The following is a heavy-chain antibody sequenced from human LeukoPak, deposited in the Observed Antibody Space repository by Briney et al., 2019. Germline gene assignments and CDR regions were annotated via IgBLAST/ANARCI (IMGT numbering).Heavy chain of an antibody. J-gene: IGHJ6*03. CDR1: GFTFSSYS. Sequence: GGSLRLSCAASGFTFSSYSMNWVRQAPGKGLEWVSSISSGSTYIYYADSMKGRFTISRDKAKKSLYLQMNSLRAEDTAVSFCAVGDEVAVAGMDYYYYYMDVWGKGTAVTVSS. CDR3: AVGDEVAVAGMDYYYYYMDV. D-gene: IGHD6-19*01. CDR2: ISSGSTYI. V-gene: IGHV3-21*01.